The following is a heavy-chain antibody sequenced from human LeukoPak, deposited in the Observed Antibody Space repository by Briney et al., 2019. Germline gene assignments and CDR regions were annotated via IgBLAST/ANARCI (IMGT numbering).Heavy chain of an antibody. J-gene: IGHJ4*02. CDR3: ARGGYYDSSGYYHY. CDR2: INHSGST. CDR1: GGSFSGYY. D-gene: IGHD3-22*01. Sequence: SETLSLTCAVYGGSFSGYYWSWIRQPPGKGLEWIGEINHSGSTNYNPSLKSRVTISVDTSKNQFSLKLSSVTAADTAVYYCARGGYYDSSGYYHYWGQGTLVTVSS. V-gene: IGHV4-34*01.